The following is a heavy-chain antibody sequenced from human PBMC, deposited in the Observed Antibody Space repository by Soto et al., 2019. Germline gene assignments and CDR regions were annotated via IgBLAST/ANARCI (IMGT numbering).Heavy chain of an antibody. V-gene: IGHV3-49*04. J-gene: IGHJ6*02. Sequence: PGGSLRLSCTAPGFTFGDYAMSWVRQAPGKWLEWVGFIRSKAHGGTTEYAASVKGRFTISRDDSKSIAYLQMNSLKTEDTAVYYCTRVSSHDFWSGYYPLYYGMDVWGQGXTVTVYS. CDR2: IRSKAHGGTT. CDR1: GFTFGDYA. D-gene: IGHD3-3*01. CDR3: TRVSSHDFWSGYYPLYYGMDV.